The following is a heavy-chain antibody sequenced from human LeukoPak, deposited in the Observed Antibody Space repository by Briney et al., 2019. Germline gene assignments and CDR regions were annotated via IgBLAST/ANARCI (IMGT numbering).Heavy chain of an antibody. Sequence: ASVKVSCKASGYTFTRFGISWVRQAPGQGLEWMGWISASNGNTNYAQKFRDRVTMSTDPSTGTASLDVRSLTSDDTAGHTFARDHSNWNSAPVFWGQGTLVIVSS. D-gene: IGHD1-20*01. CDR3: ARDHSNWNSAPVF. J-gene: IGHJ4*02. CDR1: GYTFTRFG. V-gene: IGHV1-18*01. CDR2: ISASNGNT.